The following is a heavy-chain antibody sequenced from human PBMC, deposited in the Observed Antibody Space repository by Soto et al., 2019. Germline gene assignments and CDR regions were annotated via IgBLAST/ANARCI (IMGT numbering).Heavy chain of an antibody. CDR3: ARDSRGKYQLLRYYYYGMDV. D-gene: IGHD2-2*01. Sequence: SETLSLTCXVSGGSISSGDYYWSWIRQPPGKGLGWIGYIYYSGSTYYNPSLKSRVTISVDTSKNQFSLKLSSVTAADTAVYYCARDSRGKYQLLRYYYYGMDVWGQGTTVTVSS. CDR1: GGSISSGDYY. V-gene: IGHV4-30-4*01. J-gene: IGHJ6*02. CDR2: IYYSGST.